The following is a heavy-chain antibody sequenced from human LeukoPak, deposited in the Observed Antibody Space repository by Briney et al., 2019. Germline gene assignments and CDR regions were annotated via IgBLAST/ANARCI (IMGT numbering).Heavy chain of an antibody. V-gene: IGHV3-30*03. Sequence: PGGSLRLSCAASGFTFSSYGMHWVRQAPGKGLEWVAVISYDGSNKYYADSVKGRFTFSRDNSKNTLYLQMNSLRAEDTAVYYCAREGIAAAFDYWGQGTLVTVSS. J-gene: IGHJ4*02. CDR2: ISYDGSNK. CDR1: GFTFSSYG. CDR3: AREGIAAAFDY. D-gene: IGHD6-13*01.